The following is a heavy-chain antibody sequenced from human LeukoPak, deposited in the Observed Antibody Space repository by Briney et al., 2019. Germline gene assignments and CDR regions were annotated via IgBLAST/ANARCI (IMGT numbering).Heavy chain of an antibody. CDR2: IIPIFGTA. J-gene: IGHJ2*01. D-gene: IGHD5-24*01. CDR1: GYTFTSYA. CDR3: ATNERDGYNYGWYFDL. V-gene: IGHV1-69*05. Sequence: SVKVSCKASGYTFTSYAISWVRQAPGQGLEWMGGIIPIFGTANYAQKFQGRVTITTDESTSTAYMELSSLRSEDTAVYYCATNERDGYNYGWYFDLWSRGTLVTVSS.